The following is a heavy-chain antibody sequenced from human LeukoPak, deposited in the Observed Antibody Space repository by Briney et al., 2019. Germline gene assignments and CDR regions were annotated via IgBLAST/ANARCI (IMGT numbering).Heavy chain of an antibody. J-gene: IGHJ4*02. V-gene: IGHV1-69*06. Sequence: ASVKVSCKASGGTFSSYAISWVRHAPGQGLXWMGGIIPIFGTANYAPKFQGRVTLTADKSTSTAYMELSSLRSEATAVYYCARATVTTPFDYWGQGTLVTVSS. D-gene: IGHD4-17*01. CDR2: IIPIFGTA. CDR3: ARATVTTPFDY. CDR1: GGTFSSYA.